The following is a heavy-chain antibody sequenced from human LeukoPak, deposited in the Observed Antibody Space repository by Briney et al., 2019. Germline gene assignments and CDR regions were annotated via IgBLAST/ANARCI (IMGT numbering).Heavy chain of an antibody. D-gene: IGHD6-13*01. CDR3: ASRSWYDAFDI. CDR1: GFTVSSNY. V-gene: IGHV3-66*01. Sequence: GGSLRLSCAASGFTVSSNYMSWVRQAPGKGLEWVSVIYSGGSTYYADSVKGRFTISRDNSKNTLYLQMNSLRAEDTAVYYCASRSWYDAFDIWGQGTMVTVSS. J-gene: IGHJ3*02. CDR2: IYSGGST.